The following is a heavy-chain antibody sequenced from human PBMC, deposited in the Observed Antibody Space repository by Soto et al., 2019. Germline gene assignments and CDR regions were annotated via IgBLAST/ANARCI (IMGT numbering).Heavy chain of an antibody. D-gene: IGHD5-18*01. CDR1: GFTFSSYG. CDR2: ISYDGSNK. V-gene: IGHV3-30*18. Sequence: QVQLVESGGGVVQPGRSLRLSCAASGFTFSSYGMHWVRQAPGKGLEWVAVISYDGSNKYYADSVKGRFTISRDNSKNTLYLQMNSLRAEDTAVYYCAKVLRRGYSYGYFFDYWGQGTLVTVSS. J-gene: IGHJ4*02. CDR3: AKVLRRGYSYGYFFDY.